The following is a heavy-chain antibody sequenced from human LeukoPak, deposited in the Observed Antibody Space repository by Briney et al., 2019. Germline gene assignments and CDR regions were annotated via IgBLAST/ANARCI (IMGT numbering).Heavy chain of an antibody. J-gene: IGHJ6*03. V-gene: IGHV3-43*01. Sequence: PGGSLRLSCAASGFTFDDYTMHWVRQAPGKGLEWVSLISWDGGSTYYADSVKGRFTISRDNSKNSLYLQMNSLRTEDTALYYCAKDGAYSSSSVYYYYYMDVWGKGTTVTVSS. D-gene: IGHD6-6*01. CDR2: ISWDGGST. CDR3: AKDGAYSSSSVYYYYYMDV. CDR1: GFTFDDYT.